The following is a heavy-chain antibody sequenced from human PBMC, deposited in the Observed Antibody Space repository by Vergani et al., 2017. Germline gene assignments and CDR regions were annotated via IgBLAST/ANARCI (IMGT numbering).Heavy chain of an antibody. CDR3: ARHSTVEWLVKLGWIDP. CDR1: GASIRSSNYY. Sequence: LQLQESGPGLVKPSATLSLTCSVSGASIRSSNYYWGWIRQPPGKGLEWIASIYYSGSTYYNPSRKSRVTISVDKSKNQFSLKLSSVTAADTAVYFCARHSTVEWLVKLGWIDPWGQGILVTVSS. CDR2: IYYSGST. V-gene: IGHV4-39*01. D-gene: IGHD6-19*01. J-gene: IGHJ5*02.